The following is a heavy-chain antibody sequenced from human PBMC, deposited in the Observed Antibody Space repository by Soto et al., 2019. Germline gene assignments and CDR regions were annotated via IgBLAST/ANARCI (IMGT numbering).Heavy chain of an antibody. CDR3: ASLHRESSFGY. V-gene: IGHV4-39*01. CDR1: GGSISSSSYY. D-gene: IGHD3-10*01. J-gene: IGHJ4*02. CDR2: IYYSGST. Sequence: SETLSLTXTVSGGSISSSSYYWGWIRQPPGKGLEWIGSIYYSGSTYYNPSLKSRVTISVDTSKNQFSLKLSSVTAADTAVYYCASLHRESSFGYWGQGTPVTVSS.